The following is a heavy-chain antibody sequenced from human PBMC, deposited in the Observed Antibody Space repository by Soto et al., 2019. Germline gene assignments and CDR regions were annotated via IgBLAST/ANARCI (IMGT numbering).Heavy chain of an antibody. D-gene: IGHD3-9*01. CDR2: IYYSGFT. V-gene: IGHV4-59*01. CDR1: GDSISSSY. Sequence: PSETLSLTCTVSGDSISSSYWSWIRQSPGKGLEWIGYIYYSGFTNYNPSLKSRVTISVDTSKNQFSLKLSSVTAADTAVFYCARLYPYYDFLTGSQIYAFDIWGQGTMVTVSS. J-gene: IGHJ3*02. CDR3: ARLYPYYDFLTGSQIYAFDI.